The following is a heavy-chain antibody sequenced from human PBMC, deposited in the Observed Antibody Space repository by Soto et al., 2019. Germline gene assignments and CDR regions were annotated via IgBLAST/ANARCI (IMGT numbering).Heavy chain of an antibody. Sequence: QVQLVESGGGVVQPGRSLRLSCAASGFTFSSYAMHWVRQAPGKGLEWVAVISYDGSNKYYADSVKGRFTISRDNSKNTLYLHMNSLRAVDTAVYCCAGEGLLWFGEVLLGPGADAFYIWGQGTMVTVSS. V-gene: IGHV3-30*04. CDR3: AGEGLLWFGEVLLGPGADAFYI. CDR2: ISYDGSNK. D-gene: IGHD3-10*01. CDR1: GFTFSSYA. J-gene: IGHJ3*02.